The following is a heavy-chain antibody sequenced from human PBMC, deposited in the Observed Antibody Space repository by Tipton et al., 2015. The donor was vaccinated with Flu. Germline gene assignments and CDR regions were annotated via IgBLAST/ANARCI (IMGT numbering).Heavy chain of an antibody. CDR1: GGSISTSGYY. CDR2: IRYGGSS. D-gene: IGHD1-1*01. Sequence: TLSLTCTVSGGSISTSGYYWGWIRQPPWKGLEWIGRIRYGGSSYYTPSLKGRVTISLDMSKDQFSLKLASVTAADTAVYFCARVWSSFVATASLDYWGRGTLLTVSS. J-gene: IGHJ4*02. CDR3: ARVWSSFVATASLDY. V-gene: IGHV4-39*07.